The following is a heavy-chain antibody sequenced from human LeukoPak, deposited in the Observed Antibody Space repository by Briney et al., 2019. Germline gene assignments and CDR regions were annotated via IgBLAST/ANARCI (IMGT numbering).Heavy chain of an antibody. D-gene: IGHD6-19*01. Sequence: ASVKVSCKAPGGSFGRYAISWVRQAPGQGLEWMGWISAYNGNTNYAQKLQGRVTMTTDTSTSTAYMELRSLRSDDTAVYYCARDLVGYSSGWYGYWGQGTLVTVSS. CDR3: ARDLVGYSSGWYGY. CDR2: ISAYNGNT. V-gene: IGHV1-18*01. J-gene: IGHJ4*02. CDR1: GGSFGRYA.